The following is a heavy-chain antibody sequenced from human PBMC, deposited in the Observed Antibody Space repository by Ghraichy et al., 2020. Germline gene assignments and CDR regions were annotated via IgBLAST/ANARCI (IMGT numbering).Heavy chain of an antibody. CDR1: GFIVTTNY. Sequence: GGSLRLSCAASGFIVTTNYMSWVRQAPGKGLEWVSVIYSVGTIHYADSVKGRFTISRDNANNILYLQMKSLRAEDSAVYYCVRAPGITGTTSQENYGMDVWGQGTTVTVSS. V-gene: IGHV3-66*01. CDR3: VRAPGITGTTSQENYGMDV. CDR2: IYSVGTI. J-gene: IGHJ6*02. D-gene: IGHD1-7*01.